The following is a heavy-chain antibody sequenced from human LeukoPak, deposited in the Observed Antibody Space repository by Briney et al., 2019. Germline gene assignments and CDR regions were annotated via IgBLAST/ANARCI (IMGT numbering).Heavy chain of an antibody. CDR2: INPSGGST. CDR1: GYTFTSYY. Sequence: ASVKVTCNASGYTFTSYYMHWVRQAPGQGLEWMGIINPSGGSTSYAQKFQGRVTMTRDTSTGTVYMELSSLRSEDTAVYYCARVYYDFWSGYSVDYWGQGTLVTVPS. J-gene: IGHJ4*02. D-gene: IGHD3-3*01. CDR3: ARVYYDFWSGYSVDY. V-gene: IGHV1-46*01.